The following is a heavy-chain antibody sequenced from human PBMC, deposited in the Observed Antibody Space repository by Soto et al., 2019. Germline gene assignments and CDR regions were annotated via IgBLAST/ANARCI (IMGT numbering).Heavy chain of an antibody. CDR1: GFTFSSYA. CDR2: ISGSGGST. V-gene: IGHV3-23*01. J-gene: IGHJ4*02. CDR3: SYYYDSSGYFSYYFDY. D-gene: IGHD3-22*01. Sequence: EVQLLESGGGLVQPGGSLRLSCAASGFTFSSYAMSWVRQAPGKGLEWVSAISGSGGSTYDADSVKGRFTISRDNSKNTLYLQMNSLRAEDTAVYYCSYYYDSSGYFSYYFDYWGQGTLVTVSS.